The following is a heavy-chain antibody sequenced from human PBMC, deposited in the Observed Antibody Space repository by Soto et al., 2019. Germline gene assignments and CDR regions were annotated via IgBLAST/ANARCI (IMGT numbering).Heavy chain of an antibody. J-gene: IGHJ4*02. CDR1: GGTFSSYA. Sequence: QVQLVQSGAEVKKPGSSVKVSCKASGGTFSSYAISWVRQAPGQGLEWMGVIIPIFGTANYAQKFQGRVTITADESTSTAYMELSSLRSEDTAVYYRARNGYSSGWLETYYFDYWGQGTLVTVSS. V-gene: IGHV1-69*01. D-gene: IGHD6-19*01. CDR2: IIPIFGTA. CDR3: ARNGYSSGWLETYYFDY.